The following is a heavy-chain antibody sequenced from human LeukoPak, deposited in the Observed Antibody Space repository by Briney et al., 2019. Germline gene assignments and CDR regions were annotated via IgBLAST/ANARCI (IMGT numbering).Heavy chain of an antibody. CDR3: ATYYGSGSYHSDYYYYGMDV. D-gene: IGHD3-10*01. CDR2: INAGNGNT. V-gene: IGHV1-3*01. CDR1: GYTFTSYA. J-gene: IGHJ6*04. Sequence: ASGKVSCKASGYTFTSYAMHWVRQAPGQRLEWMGWINAGNGNTKCSEKFQGRVTITRDTSASTAYMELSSLRSEDTAVYFCATYYGSGSYHSDYYYYGMDVWGKGTTVTVSS.